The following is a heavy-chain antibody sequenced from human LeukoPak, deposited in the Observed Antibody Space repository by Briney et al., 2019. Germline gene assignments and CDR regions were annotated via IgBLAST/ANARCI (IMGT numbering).Heavy chain of an antibody. CDR3: ARSYYYDSSGYYPPTDY. CDR2: INPSGGST. J-gene: IGHJ4*02. V-gene: IGHV1-46*01. Sequence: GASVKVSCKASGYTSTSYYMHWVRQAPGQGLEWMGIINPSGGSTSYAQKFQGRVTMTRDMSTSTVYMELSSLRSEDTAVYYCARSYYYDSSGYYPPTDYWGQGTLVTVSS. D-gene: IGHD3-22*01. CDR1: GYTSTSYY.